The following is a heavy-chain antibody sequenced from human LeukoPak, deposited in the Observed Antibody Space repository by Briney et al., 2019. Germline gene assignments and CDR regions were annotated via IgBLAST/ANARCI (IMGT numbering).Heavy chain of an antibody. D-gene: IGHD3-10*02. V-gene: IGHV3-43*01. CDR1: GLTFDEYT. J-gene: IGHJ6*04. Sequence: GGSLRLSCAASGLTFDEYTMHCVRQGPGKGLEWVSLISRNGGTTKYADSVKGRFTISRDNAKNSLYLQMNSLRAEDTAVYYCAELGITMIGGVWGKGTTVTISS. CDR3: AELGITMIGGV. CDR2: ISRNGGTT.